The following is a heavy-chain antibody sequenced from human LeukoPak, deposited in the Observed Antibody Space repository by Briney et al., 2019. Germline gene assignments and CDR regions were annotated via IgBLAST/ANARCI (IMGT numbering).Heavy chain of an antibody. CDR1: GFTFSSYG. J-gene: IGHJ6*02. CDR2: ISYDGSNK. CDR3: AKDMRCSSTSCYKDYYGMDV. D-gene: IGHD2-2*02. V-gene: IGHV3-30*18. Sequence: GRSLRLSCAASGFTFSSYGMHWVRQAPGKGLEWVAVISYDGSNKYYADSVKGRFTISRDNSKNTLYLQVNSLRAEDTAVYYCAKDMRCSSTSCYKDYYGMDVWGQGTTVTVSS.